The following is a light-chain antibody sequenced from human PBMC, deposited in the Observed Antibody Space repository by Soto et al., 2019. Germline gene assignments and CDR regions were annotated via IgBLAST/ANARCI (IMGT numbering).Light chain of an antibody. V-gene: IGKV3-20*01. CDR1: QRGGSTY. Sequence: EFALTQSPGTLSLSPGERATLSCRASQRGGSTYIAWYQHKPGQAPRLLISGASNRATGIPDRFSGSGSGTDFTLTISRLEPEDFAGDYCQQYDSSGQWGYTFGQGTMLEIK. CDR3: QQYDSSGQWGYT. CDR2: GAS. J-gene: IGKJ2*01.